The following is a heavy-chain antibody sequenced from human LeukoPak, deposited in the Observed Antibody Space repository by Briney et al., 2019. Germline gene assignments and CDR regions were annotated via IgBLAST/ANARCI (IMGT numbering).Heavy chain of an antibody. CDR1: GGSISSGDYY. V-gene: IGHV4-31*03. CDR2: IYYSGST. CDR3: ARGSSWYWVDY. D-gene: IGHD6-13*01. J-gene: IGHJ4*02. Sequence: SSETLSLTCTVSGGSISSGDYYWSWIRQHPGKGLEWIGYIYYSGSTYYNPSLKSRVTISLDTSRNQFSLKLSSVTAADTAVYYCARGSSWYWVDYWGQGTLVTVSS.